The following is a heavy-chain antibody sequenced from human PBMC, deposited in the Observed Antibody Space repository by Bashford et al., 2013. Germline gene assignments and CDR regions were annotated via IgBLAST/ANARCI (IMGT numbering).Heavy chain of an antibody. CDR1: GGSISSYY. CDR2: MYTSGST. CDR3: ARRRYESFGHFES. D-gene: IGHD1-1*01. V-gene: IGHV4-4*07. J-gene: IGHJ5*01. Sequence: SETLSLTCNVSGGSISSYYWSWIRQPAGKGLEWIGRMYTSGSTNYNPSLKSRVTMSVDTSKNQVSLKLSSVTAADTAIYYCARRRYESFGHFESWGQGTQVTVSS.